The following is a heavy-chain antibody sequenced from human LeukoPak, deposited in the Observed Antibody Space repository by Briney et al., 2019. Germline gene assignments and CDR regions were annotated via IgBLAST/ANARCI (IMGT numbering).Heavy chain of an antibody. CDR1: GGSMSSFY. CDR2: IYGSGTT. V-gene: IGHV4-4*07. Sequence: SETLSLTCSVSGGSMSSFYWSWIRQPARKGLEWIGRIYGSGTTNYNPALQSRVTMLVDTSKKQFSLKVTSVTAADTAVYYCAKDGSSRPFFESWGQGTLVTVSS. CDR3: AKDGSSRPFFES. J-gene: IGHJ4*02. D-gene: IGHD6-13*01.